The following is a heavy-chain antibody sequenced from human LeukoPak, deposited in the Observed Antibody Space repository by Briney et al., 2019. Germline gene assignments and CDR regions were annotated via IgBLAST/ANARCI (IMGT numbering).Heavy chain of an antibody. V-gene: IGHV3-21*01. Sequence: GGSLRLSCAASGFTFSSYSMNWVRQAPGKGLEWVSSISSSSSYIYYADSVKGRFTISRDNAKNSLYLQMNSLRAEDTAVYYCARDIVVVPAAMDAFDIWGQGTMVTVSS. CDR2: ISSSSSYI. J-gene: IGHJ3*02. CDR3: ARDIVVVPAAMDAFDI. CDR1: GFTFSSYS. D-gene: IGHD2-2*01.